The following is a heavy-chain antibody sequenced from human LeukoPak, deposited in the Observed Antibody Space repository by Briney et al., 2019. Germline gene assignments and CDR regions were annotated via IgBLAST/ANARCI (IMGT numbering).Heavy chain of an antibody. CDR2: ISSSDSPR. J-gene: IGHJ4*02. V-gene: IGHV3-11*04. Sequence: GGSLRLSCAASGFTFSDYYMSWIRQAPGKGLEWVSYISSSDSPRFYADSVKGRFTISRDNAKKSLFLQMNSLRAGDTAVFYCARGVGGADYWGQGTLVTVSS. CDR1: GFTFSDYY. CDR3: ARGVGGADY. D-gene: IGHD2-21*01.